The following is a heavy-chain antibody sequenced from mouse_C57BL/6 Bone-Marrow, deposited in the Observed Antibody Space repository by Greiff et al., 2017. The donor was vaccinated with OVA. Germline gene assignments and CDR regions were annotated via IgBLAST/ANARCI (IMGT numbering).Heavy chain of an antibody. D-gene: IGHD1-1*01. CDR3: ARLPPVGGYGIIYAMDY. Sequence: VQLQQSGAELAKPGASVKLSCKASGYTFTSYWMHWVKQRPGQGLEWIGYINPSSGYTKYNQKFKDKATLTADKSSSTAYMQRSSLTYEDSAVYYCARLPPVGGYGIIYAMDYWGQGTSVTVSS. CDR1: GYTFTSYW. CDR2: INPSSGYT. J-gene: IGHJ4*01. V-gene: IGHV1-7*01.